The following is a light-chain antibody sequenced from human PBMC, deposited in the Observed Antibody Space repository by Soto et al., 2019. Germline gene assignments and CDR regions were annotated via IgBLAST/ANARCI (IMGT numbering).Light chain of an antibody. Sequence: IQVTQSPSSLSASVGYRVTITCRASQVISISLAWYQQKPGTAPKLLIYLASTLQGGVPSRFSGSGSGTDFSLTISSLQPEDVATYYCQYLNSFPLAFGGGTKVEIK. CDR1: QVISIS. CDR3: QYLNSFPLA. V-gene: IGKV1-9*01. J-gene: IGKJ4*01. CDR2: LAS.